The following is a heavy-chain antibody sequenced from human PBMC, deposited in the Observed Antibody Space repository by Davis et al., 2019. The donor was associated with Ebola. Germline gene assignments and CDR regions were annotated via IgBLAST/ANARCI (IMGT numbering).Heavy chain of an antibody. D-gene: IGHD3-10*01. CDR1: GFTFSSYA. V-gene: IGHV3-30-3*01. J-gene: IGHJ6*02. CDR2: ISYDGSNK. CDR3: ARARITMVRGVIRNYYYYGMDV. Sequence: GESLKISCAASGFTFSSYAMHWVRQAPGKGLEWVAVISYDGSNKYYADSVKGRFTISRDNSKNTLYLQMNSLRAEDTAVYYCARARITMVRGVIRNYYYYGMDVWGQGTTVTVSS.